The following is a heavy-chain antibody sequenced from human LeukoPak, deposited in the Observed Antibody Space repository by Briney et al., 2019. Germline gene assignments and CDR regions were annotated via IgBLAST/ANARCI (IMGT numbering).Heavy chain of an antibody. V-gene: IGHV4-34*01. J-gene: IGHJ6*02. CDR3: ARFQGVSRGVIKKDYYYYNGMDV. Sequence: SETLSLTCAVYGGSFSGYYWSWIRQPPGKGLEWIGEINHSGSTNYNPSLKSRVTISVDTSKNQFSLKLSSVTAADTAVYYCARFQGVSRGVIKKDYYYYNGMDVWGQGTTVTVSS. CDR1: GGSFSGYY. D-gene: IGHD3-10*01. CDR2: INHSGST.